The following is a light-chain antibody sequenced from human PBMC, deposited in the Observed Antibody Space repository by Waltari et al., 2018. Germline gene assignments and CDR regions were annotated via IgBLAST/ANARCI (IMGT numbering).Light chain of an antibody. CDR1: SSHVGDYDY. J-gene: IGLJ1*01. Sequence: QSALTQPPSASGSLGQSVTLPCTGTSSHVGDYDYVYWFQQHPGKAPKLMIYDVSKRPSGVPDRLSGSKSGNTASLTVSGLQAEDEADYYCSSYAGSNNLVFGSGTKVTVL. V-gene: IGLV2-8*01. CDR3: SSYAGSNNLV. CDR2: DVS.